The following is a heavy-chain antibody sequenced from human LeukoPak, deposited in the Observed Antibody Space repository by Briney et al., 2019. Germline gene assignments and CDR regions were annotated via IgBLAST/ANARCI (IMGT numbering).Heavy chain of an antibody. CDR2: IYYSGST. CDR1: GGSINSYY. Sequence: SETLSLTCTVSGGSINSYYWSWIRQPPGKGLEWIGYIYYSGSTNYNPSLKSRVTISVDTSKNQFSLKLSSVTAADTAMYYCARRLYYDILTGYWDGNAFDIWGQGTMVTVSS. J-gene: IGHJ3*02. D-gene: IGHD3-9*01. V-gene: IGHV4-59*08. CDR3: ARRLYYDILTGYWDGNAFDI.